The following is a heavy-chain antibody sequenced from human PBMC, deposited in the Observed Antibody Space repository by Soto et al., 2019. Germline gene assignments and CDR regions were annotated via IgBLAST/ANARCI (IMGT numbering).Heavy chain of an antibody. CDR1: GGTFSSYT. D-gene: IGHD1-7*01. CDR2: INPILGIA. CDR3: ARGRLITGTTDWYFDL. V-gene: IGHV1-69*02. Sequence: QVQLVQSGAEVKKPGSSVKVSCKASGGTFSSYTISWVRQAPGQGLEWMGRINPILGIANYAQKFQGRVTITADKSTSTAYMGLSSLRSEDTAVYYCARGRLITGTTDWYFDLWGRGTLVTVSS. J-gene: IGHJ2*01.